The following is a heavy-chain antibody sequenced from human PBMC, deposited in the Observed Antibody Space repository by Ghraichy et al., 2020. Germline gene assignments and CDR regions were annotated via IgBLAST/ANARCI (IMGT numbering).Heavy chain of an antibody. J-gene: IGHJ5*02. CDR2: INHSGST. CDR3: ARAVSYCSGGSCYRKTMNWFDP. V-gene: IGHV4-34*01. D-gene: IGHD2-15*01. CDR1: GGSFSGYY. Sequence: ESLNISCAVYGGSFSGYYWSWIRQPPGKGLEWIGEINHSGSTNYNPSLKSRVTISVDTSKNQFSLKLSSVTAADTAVYYCARAVSYCSGGSCYRKTMNWFDPWGQGTLVTVSS.